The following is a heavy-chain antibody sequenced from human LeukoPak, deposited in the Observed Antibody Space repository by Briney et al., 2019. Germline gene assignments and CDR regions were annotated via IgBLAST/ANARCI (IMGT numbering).Heavy chain of an antibody. D-gene: IGHD3-10*01. CDR2: ISAYNGNT. CDR3: ARDRRKLEDPPGDY. V-gene: IGHV1-18*04. Sequence: ASVKVSCKSSGYTFTSYSFNWLRQAPGQGLEWMGWISAYNGNTNYAQNFQGRVTMTTVTSTSTVYMELRGLRSDDTAVYYCARDRRKLEDPPGDYWGQGTLVTVSS. CDR1: GYTFTSYS. J-gene: IGHJ4*02.